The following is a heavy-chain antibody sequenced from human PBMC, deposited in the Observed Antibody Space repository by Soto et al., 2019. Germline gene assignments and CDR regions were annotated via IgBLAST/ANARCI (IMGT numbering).Heavy chain of an antibody. J-gene: IGHJ4*02. Sequence: GGSLRLSCAASGFTFSDYYMSLIRQAPGKGLEWVSYISSSSSYTNYADSVKGRFTISRDNAKNSLYLQMNSLRAEDTAVYYCARRIAVAGYYFDYWGQGTLVTVSS. D-gene: IGHD6-19*01. CDR3: ARRIAVAGYYFDY. V-gene: IGHV3-11*03. CDR1: GFTFSDYY. CDR2: ISSSSSYT.